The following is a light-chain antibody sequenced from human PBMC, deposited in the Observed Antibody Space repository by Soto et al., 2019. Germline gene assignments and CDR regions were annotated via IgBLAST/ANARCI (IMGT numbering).Light chain of an antibody. CDR1: QSVSSSY. CDR3: QQYGNSPPNT. Sequence: EIVLTQSPGTLSLSPGERATISCRASQSVSSSYLAWYQQKPGQAPRLLIYGASSRATGIPYRFSGSGFGTDFTLTISRLEPEDFAVYFCQQYGNSPPNTFGQGTKVDIK. J-gene: IGKJ2*01. CDR2: GAS. V-gene: IGKV3-20*01.